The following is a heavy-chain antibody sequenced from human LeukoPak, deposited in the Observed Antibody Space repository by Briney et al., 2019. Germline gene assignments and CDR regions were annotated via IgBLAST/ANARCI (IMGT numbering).Heavy chain of an antibody. J-gene: IGHJ4*02. D-gene: IGHD4-23*01. V-gene: IGHV4-39*01. Sequence: SETLSLTCTVSGGSISSSSYYWGWIRQPPGKGLGWIGSIYYSGSTYYNPSLKSRVTISVDTSKNQFSLKLSSVTAADTAVYYCARYGGTLDYWGQGTLVTVSS. CDR1: GGSISSSSYY. CDR3: ARYGGTLDY. CDR2: IYYSGST.